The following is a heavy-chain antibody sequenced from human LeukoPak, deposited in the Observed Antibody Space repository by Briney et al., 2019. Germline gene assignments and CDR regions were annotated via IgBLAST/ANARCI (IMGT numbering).Heavy chain of an antibody. CDR2: ISSSGSTI. CDR1: GFTFSDYY. CDR3: ARERGTYYYDSSGYV. D-gene: IGHD3-22*01. V-gene: IGHV3-11*04. Sequence: GGSLRLSCAASGFTFSDYYMSWIRQAPGKWLEWVSYISSSGSTIYYADSVKGRFTISRDNAKNSLYLQMNSLRAEDTAVYYCARERGTYYYDSSGYVWGQGTLVTVSS. J-gene: IGHJ4*02.